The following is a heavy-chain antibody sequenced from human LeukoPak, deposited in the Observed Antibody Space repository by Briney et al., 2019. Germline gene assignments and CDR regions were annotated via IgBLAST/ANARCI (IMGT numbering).Heavy chain of an antibody. CDR2: IRFDGSNK. CDR1: GFTFSSYW. CDR3: AKGPYYNILTGFYKAWYFDL. Sequence: GGSLRLSCAASGFTFSSYWMHWVRQAPGKGLEWVTFIRFDGSNKYYADSVKGRFTISRDNSKNTLYLQMNSLRAEDTAVYYCAKGPYYNILTGFYKAWYFDLWGRGTLVTVSS. D-gene: IGHD3-9*01. V-gene: IGHV3-30*02. J-gene: IGHJ2*01.